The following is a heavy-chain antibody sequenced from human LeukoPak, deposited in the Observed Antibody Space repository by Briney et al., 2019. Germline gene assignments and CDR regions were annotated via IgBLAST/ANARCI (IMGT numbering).Heavy chain of an antibody. J-gene: IGHJ4*02. CDR2: IYYSGST. Sequence: PSETLSLTCAVSGGSISSSNWWSWVRQPPGKGLEWIGSIYYSGSTYYNPSLKSRVTISVDTSKNQFSLKLSSVTAADTAVYYCASEEVAVAGTGYWGQGTLVTVSS. CDR1: GGSISSSNW. D-gene: IGHD6-19*01. CDR3: ASEEVAVAGTGY. V-gene: IGHV4-4*02.